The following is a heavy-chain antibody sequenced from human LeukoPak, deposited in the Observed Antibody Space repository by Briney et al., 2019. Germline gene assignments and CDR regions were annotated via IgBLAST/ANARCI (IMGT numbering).Heavy chain of an antibody. CDR3: ARDLSVGAKPDLGFDY. J-gene: IGHJ4*02. CDR2: ISGSGGST. D-gene: IGHD1-26*01. CDR1: GFTFSSYA. V-gene: IGHV3-23*01. Sequence: PGGSLRLSCAASGFTFSSYAMSWVRQAPGKGLEWVSAISGSGGSTYYADSVKGRFTISRDNAMNSLYLQMISLRAEDTAVYYCARDLSVGAKPDLGFDYWGQGTLATVSS.